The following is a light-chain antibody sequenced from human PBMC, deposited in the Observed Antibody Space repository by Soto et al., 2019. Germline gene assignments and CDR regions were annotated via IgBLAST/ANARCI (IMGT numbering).Light chain of an antibody. CDR3: HQYYTTPRT. Sequence: EVVMRQSPATLSVSPGEGATLSCRASQGIGDTLAWYQHKPGQTPRLLIYDTSTRATGVPARFSGSGSGTDFTLTISSLQAEDVAVYYCHQYYTTPRTFGHGTRLEIK. J-gene: IGKJ5*01. V-gene: IGKV3-15*01. CDR2: DTS. CDR1: QGIGDT.